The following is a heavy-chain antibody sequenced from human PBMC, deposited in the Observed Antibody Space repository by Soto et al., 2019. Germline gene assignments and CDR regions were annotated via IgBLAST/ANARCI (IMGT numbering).Heavy chain of an antibody. CDR1: GFTFSSYA. CDR2: ISGRGCST. D-gene: IGHD3-3*01. Sequence: LRLSCAASGFTFSSYAMSWARQAPGKGLEWVSSISGRGCSTYYADSVKGGFTISRDNSKNTLYLQMNSLRAEDTAVYYCAKEITIFGEPLHYYYYGMDVWGQGTTVTAP. V-gene: IGHV3-23*01. J-gene: IGHJ6*02. CDR3: AKEITIFGEPLHYYYYGMDV.